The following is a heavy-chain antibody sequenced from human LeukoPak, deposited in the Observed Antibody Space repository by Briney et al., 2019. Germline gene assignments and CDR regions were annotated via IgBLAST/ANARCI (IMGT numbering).Heavy chain of an antibody. CDR2: ISYDGGNT. CDR1: GFTFSSNA. D-gene: IGHD7-27*01. J-gene: IGHJ4*02. CDR3: AKEGTGIHFDD. Sequence: GRSLRLSCAASGFTFSSNAIHWVRQAPGKGLEWVAEISYDGGNTYYADSVKGRFTISRDNSKNTLYLQMNSLRAEDTAVYYCAKEGTGIHFDDWGQGTLVTVSS. V-gene: IGHV3-30-3*01.